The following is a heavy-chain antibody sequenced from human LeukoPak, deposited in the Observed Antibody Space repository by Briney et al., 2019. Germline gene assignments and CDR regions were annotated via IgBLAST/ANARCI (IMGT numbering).Heavy chain of an antibody. J-gene: IGHJ4*02. CDR1: GYTFTSYY. D-gene: IGHD6-6*01. CDR3: AKGSSAVRPYFFDY. CDR2: INPSGGST. Sequence: ASVKVSCKASGYTFTSYYMHWLRQAPGQGLEWMGIINPSGGSTSYAQKFQGRVTMTRDTSTSTVYMELNSLRAEDTTVYYCAKGSSAVRPYFFDYWGQGILVTVSS. V-gene: IGHV1-46*01.